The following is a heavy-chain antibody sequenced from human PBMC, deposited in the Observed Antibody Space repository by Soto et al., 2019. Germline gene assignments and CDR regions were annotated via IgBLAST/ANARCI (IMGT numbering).Heavy chain of an antibody. Sequence: EVHVLQSGGGLVPPGGSLRLSCAGSGFTFINTGMSWVRQAPGQGLEWVSAITGNGDTTYYADSVKGRFTISRDNSKSTLYLQMNSLRAEDTAVYYCARIDGDFDYWGQGTLVTVSS. D-gene: IGHD2-15*01. V-gene: IGHV3-23*01. CDR3: ARIDGDFDY. CDR2: ITGNGDTT. CDR1: GFTFINTG. J-gene: IGHJ4*02.